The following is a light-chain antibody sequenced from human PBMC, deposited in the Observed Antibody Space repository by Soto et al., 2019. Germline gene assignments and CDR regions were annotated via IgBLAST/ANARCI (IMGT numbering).Light chain of an antibody. Sequence: EIMMSQSPCTLSLSPGERATLSCRASQSVSSSYLAWYQKKPGQAPRLLIYGASSRATGIPDRFSGSGSGTDFTLTISSLEPEDFAVYYCQQRSNWPPFTFGQGTRLAIK. CDR3: QQRSNWPPFT. J-gene: IGKJ5*01. V-gene: IGKV3D-20*02. CDR2: GAS. CDR1: QSVSSSY.